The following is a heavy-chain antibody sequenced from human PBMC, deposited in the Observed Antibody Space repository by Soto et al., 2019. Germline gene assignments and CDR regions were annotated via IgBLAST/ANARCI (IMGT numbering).Heavy chain of an antibody. V-gene: IGHV3-30*03. D-gene: IGHD6-13*01. Sequence: GGSXRLSCASSGFTFSIYWMRWVRQAPGKGLEWVTGILYDGSDKYYEDSVKGRCTISRENPKNTLYLQMNSLRTEDSAVYYSAPAGGGFGDFVHNWGQGTPVTVSS. CDR2: ILYDGSDK. J-gene: IGHJ4*02. CDR3: APAGGGFGDFVHN. CDR1: GFTFSIYW.